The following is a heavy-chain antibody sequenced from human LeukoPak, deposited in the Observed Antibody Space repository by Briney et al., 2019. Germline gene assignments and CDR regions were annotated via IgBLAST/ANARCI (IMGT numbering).Heavy chain of an antibody. CDR2: IWYDGSNK. V-gene: IGHV3-33*06. D-gene: IGHD4-17*01. CDR3: AKNGDYRSYYYYYYMDV. CDR1: GFTFSSCG. Sequence: GRSLRLSCAASGFTFSSCGMHWVRQAPGKGLEWVAVIWYDGSNKYYADSVKGRFTISRDNSKNTLYLQMNSLRAEDTAVYYCAKNGDYRSYYYYYYMDVWGKGTTVTVSS. J-gene: IGHJ6*03.